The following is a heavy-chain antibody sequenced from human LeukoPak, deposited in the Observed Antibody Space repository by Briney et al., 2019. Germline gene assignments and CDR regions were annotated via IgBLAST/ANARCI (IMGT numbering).Heavy chain of an antibody. CDR3: ARDSLFYGERGFDY. Sequence: PSETLSLTCTVSGGSISDYYWSWIRQSPGKGLEWIGYIYHSGTTNYNPSLKSRVTISVDTSKNQFSLKLSSVTAADTAVYYCARDSLFYGERGFDYWGQGTLVTVSS. CDR1: GGSISDYY. CDR2: IYHSGTT. V-gene: IGHV4-59*01. D-gene: IGHD4-17*01. J-gene: IGHJ4*02.